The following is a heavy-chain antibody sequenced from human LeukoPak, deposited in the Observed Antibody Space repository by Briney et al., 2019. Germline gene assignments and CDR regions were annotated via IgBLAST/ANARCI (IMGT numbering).Heavy chain of an antibody. CDR2: ISSSGSTI. CDR1: GFTFDDYG. CDR3: AELGITMIGGV. V-gene: IGHV3-48*03. J-gene: IGHJ6*04. D-gene: IGHD3-10*02. Sequence: GGSLRLSCAASGFTFDDYGMNWVRQAPGKGLEWVSYISSSGSTIYYADSVKGRFTVSRDNAKNSLYLQMNSLRAEDTAVYYCAELGITMIGGVWGKGTTVTISS.